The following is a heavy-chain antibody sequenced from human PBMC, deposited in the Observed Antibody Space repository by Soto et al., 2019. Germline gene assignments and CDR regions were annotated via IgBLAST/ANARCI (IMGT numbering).Heavy chain of an antibody. V-gene: IGHV5-51*01. Sequence: PGESLKISCQTSGYSFSSYWTGWVRQMPGKGPEWTGIIYPGDSDTKCNPSFQGQVTISADKSITITYLQWSSLKASDTAIYYCAAPIFYYGMAVWGQGTTVTVSS. D-gene: IGHD3-10*01. CDR1: GYSFSSYW. CDR2: IYPGDSDT. J-gene: IGHJ6*02. CDR3: AAPIFYYGMAV.